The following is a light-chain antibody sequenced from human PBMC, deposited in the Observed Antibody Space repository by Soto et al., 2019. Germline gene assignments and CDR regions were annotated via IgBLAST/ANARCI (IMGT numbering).Light chain of an antibody. Sequence: EIVLTQSPATLSVSPGEGATLSCRADQSVDSLLAWYQQRPGQSPRLLIYDVSIRATGVPARFSATGSETDFTLTISSLQSEDSAFYYCQQYNKWPITFGQGTRLEIK. J-gene: IGKJ5*01. CDR2: DVS. CDR1: QSVDSL. V-gene: IGKV3-15*01. CDR3: QQYNKWPIT.